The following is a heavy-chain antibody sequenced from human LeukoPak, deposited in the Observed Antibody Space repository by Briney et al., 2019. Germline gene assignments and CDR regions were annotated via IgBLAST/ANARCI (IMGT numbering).Heavy chain of an antibody. J-gene: IGHJ4*02. Sequence: ASVKVSCKASGYTFTGYYMHWVRQAPGQGLEWMGWINPNSGGTNYAQKFQGRVTMTRDTSISTAYMELSRLRSDDTAVYYCARGIPTIKYSYGEPANDYWGQGTLVTVSS. CDR3: ARGIPTIKYSYGEPANDY. D-gene: IGHD5-18*01. CDR1: GYTFTGYY. CDR2: INPNSGGT. V-gene: IGHV1-2*02.